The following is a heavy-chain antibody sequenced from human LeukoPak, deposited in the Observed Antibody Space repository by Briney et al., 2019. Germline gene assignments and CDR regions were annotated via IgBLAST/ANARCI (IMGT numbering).Heavy chain of an antibody. D-gene: IGHD3-10*01. Sequence: GGSLRLSCAASGFTFNTYTMNWVRQAPGKGLEWVSYISGSSGIIDYADSVRGRFTISRDNAKNSLYLQMNSLRAEDTAVYYCAKGMLWFGELYGGVIDYWGQGTLVTVSS. CDR3: AKGMLWFGELYGGVIDY. CDR1: GFTFNTYT. CDR2: ISGSSGII. J-gene: IGHJ4*02. V-gene: IGHV3-48*01.